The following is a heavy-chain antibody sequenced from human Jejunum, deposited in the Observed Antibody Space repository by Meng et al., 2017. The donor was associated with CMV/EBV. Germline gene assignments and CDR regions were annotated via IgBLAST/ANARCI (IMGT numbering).Heavy chain of an antibody. Sequence: SEFSFSSFNMNWVRQAPGRGLEWVSSISSSGSYIYYADSVKGRFTISRDNAKDSLYLQMNSLRAEDTAVYYCAKQMPWNYYHGMDLWGQGTTVTVSS. J-gene: IGHJ6*02. CDR2: ISSSGSYI. CDR1: EFSFSSFN. CDR3: AKQMPWNYYHGMDL. D-gene: IGHD2-2*01. V-gene: IGHV3-21*01.